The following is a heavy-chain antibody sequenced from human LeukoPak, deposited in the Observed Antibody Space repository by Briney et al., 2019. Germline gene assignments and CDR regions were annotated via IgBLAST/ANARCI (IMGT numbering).Heavy chain of an antibody. D-gene: IGHD5-18*01. CDR2: IIPVLNIT. CDR1: GGTFSSSA. CDR3: AKDQGLTAPPPSGLDV. V-gene: IGHV1-69*04. Sequence: SVKVSCKTSGGTFSSSAITWVRQAPGQGLEWMGRIIPVLNITTYAQKFQGRVTITADTSSSTVYMELSSLRSEETAVYYCAKDQGLTAPPPSGLDVWGQGTTVIVSS. J-gene: IGHJ6*02.